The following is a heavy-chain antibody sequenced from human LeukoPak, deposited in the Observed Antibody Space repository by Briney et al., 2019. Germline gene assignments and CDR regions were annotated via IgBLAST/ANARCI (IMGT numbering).Heavy chain of an antibody. J-gene: IGHJ4*02. CDR1: GLTFSSCG. V-gene: IGHV3-23*01. D-gene: IGHD2-15*01. CDR3: AKGGRLSGPFQY. CDR2: IGRGGDTA. Sequence: GGSLRLSYEASGLTFSSCGMSWVRQAPGKGLEWISTIGRGGDTAYNADFVKGRFTISRDNSKNMLYLEMNSLKAEDTALYYCAKGGRLSGPFQYWGQGTLVTVAS.